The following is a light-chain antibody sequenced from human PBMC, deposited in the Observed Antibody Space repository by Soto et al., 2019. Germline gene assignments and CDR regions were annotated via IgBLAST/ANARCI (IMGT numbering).Light chain of an antibody. CDR2: RAS. V-gene: IGKV3-15*01. Sequence: ESVLTQSPGTLSLSPGERATLSCRASQRVSTNLACYQQKPGQSPRLLIYRASTRATDIPARFSGSGSGTEFTLTISSLQSEDFAVYYCHQYNNWPPSFGGGTKVDIK. CDR3: HQYNNWPPS. J-gene: IGKJ4*01. CDR1: QRVSTN.